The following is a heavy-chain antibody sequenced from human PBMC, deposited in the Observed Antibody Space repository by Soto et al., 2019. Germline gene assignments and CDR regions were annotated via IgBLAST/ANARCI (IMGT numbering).Heavy chain of an antibody. CDR2: INPNSGGT. V-gene: IGHV1-2*04. CDR1: GYTFIGYY. D-gene: IGHD3-10*01. Sequence: QVQLVQSGAEVKKTGASVKVSCKASGYTFIGYYIHWVRQAPGQGLEWMGWINPNSGGTNYAQRFQGWAPMTRDRSISTAYMELSRLKSDDTAVYYCARVGGGLASLGYYGMDVWGQGTTVTVSS. J-gene: IGHJ6*02. CDR3: ARVGGGLASLGYYGMDV.